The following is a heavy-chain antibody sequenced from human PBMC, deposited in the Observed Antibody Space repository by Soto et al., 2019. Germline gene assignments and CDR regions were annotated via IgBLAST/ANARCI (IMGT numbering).Heavy chain of an antibody. V-gene: IGHV3-23*01. D-gene: IGHD1-1*01. J-gene: IGHJ4*02. CDR3: ANPKTPLDAYKVY. CDR2: ISGSGDST. Sequence: EVQLLESGGGLVQPGGSLRLSCAASGFTFSSCAMSWVRKAPGKGLEWVSTISGSGDSTYYADSVKGRFTISRDDSKNTLFLQMNSLRAEDTALYYCANPKTPLDAYKVYWGQGTLVTV. CDR1: GFTFSSCA.